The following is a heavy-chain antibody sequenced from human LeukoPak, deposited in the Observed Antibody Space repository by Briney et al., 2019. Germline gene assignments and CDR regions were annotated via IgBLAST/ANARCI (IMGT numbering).Heavy chain of an antibody. CDR2: ISAYNGNT. Sequence: ASVKVSCKASGYTFTSYGISWVRQAPGQGLESMGWISAYNGNTNYAQKLQGRVTMTTDTSTSTAYMELRSLRSDDTAVYYCARGAYDFWSGYPTGNNWFDPWGQGTLVTVSS. V-gene: IGHV1-18*01. CDR1: GYTFTSYG. J-gene: IGHJ5*02. CDR3: ARGAYDFWSGYPTGNNWFDP. D-gene: IGHD3-3*01.